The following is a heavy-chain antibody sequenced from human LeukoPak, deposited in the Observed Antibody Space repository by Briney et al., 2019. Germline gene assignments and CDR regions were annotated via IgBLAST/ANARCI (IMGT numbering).Heavy chain of an antibody. Sequence: GGSLRLSCAASGFTFSSYEMNWIRQAPGKGLEWISYISNSGSTKYYTDSVKGRFTVSRDNAKNSLYLQMNSLRAEDTAVYYCAAVIDYWGQGTLVTVSS. CDR2: ISNSGSTK. J-gene: IGHJ4*02. CDR1: GFTFSSYE. V-gene: IGHV3-48*03. CDR3: AAVIDY.